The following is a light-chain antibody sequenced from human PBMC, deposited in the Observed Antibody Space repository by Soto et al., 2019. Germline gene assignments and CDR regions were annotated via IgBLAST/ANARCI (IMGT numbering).Light chain of an antibody. CDR3: NSHAGSNNLWV. CDR1: SSDVGGYNY. V-gene: IGLV2-8*01. CDR2: EVN. J-gene: IGLJ3*02. Sequence: QSALTQPASVSGSPGQSITISCTGTSSDVGGYNYVSWYQQHPGKAPKLMIYEVNKRPSGVPDRFSGSKSGNTASLTVSWLQADDEADYYCNSHAGSNNLWVFGGGTKLTVL.